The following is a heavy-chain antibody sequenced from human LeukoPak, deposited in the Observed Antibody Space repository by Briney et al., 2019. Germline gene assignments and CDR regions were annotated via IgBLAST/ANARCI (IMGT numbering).Heavy chain of an antibody. D-gene: IGHD6-19*01. V-gene: IGHV4-59*01. CDR3: AKDMGQQWLVFDY. CDR1: GGSISSYY. Sequence: SETLSLTCTVSGGSISSYYWSWIRQPPGKGLEWIGYIYYSGSTNYNPSLKSRVTISVDTSKNQFSLKLSSVTAADTALYYCAKDMGQQWLVFDYWGQGTLVTVSS. CDR2: IYYSGST. J-gene: IGHJ4*02.